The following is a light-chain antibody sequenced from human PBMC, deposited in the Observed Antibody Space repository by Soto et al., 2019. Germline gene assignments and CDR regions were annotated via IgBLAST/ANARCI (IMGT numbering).Light chain of an antibody. CDR1: NIGSKS. Sequence: SYELTQPPSVSVAPGQTARITCGGNNIGSKSVHWYQQKPGQAPVLVVYDDSYRPSGIPERFSGSNSGNPATLTISRVEAGDEADYYCQVWDSSWVFGGGTKVTVL. CDR3: QVWDSSWV. J-gene: IGLJ3*02. CDR2: DDS. V-gene: IGLV3-21*02.